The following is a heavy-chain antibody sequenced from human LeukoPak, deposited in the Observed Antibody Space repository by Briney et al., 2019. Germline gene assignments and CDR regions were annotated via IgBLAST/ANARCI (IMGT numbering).Heavy chain of an antibody. CDR2: IYYSGST. Sequence: KPSETLSLTCTVSGGSISSSSYYWGWIRQPPGKGLEWIGSIYYSGSTYYNPSLKSRVTISVDTSKDQFSLKLSSVTAADTAVYYCARLVVPAAMGQGFDYWGQGTLVTVSS. J-gene: IGHJ4*02. CDR1: GGSISSSSYY. D-gene: IGHD2-2*01. CDR3: ARLVVPAAMGQGFDY. V-gene: IGHV4-39*01.